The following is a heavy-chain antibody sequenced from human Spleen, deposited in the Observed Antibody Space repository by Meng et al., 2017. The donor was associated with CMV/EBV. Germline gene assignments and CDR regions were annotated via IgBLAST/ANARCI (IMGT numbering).Heavy chain of an antibody. V-gene: IGHV1-18*01. CDR2: ISAYTGNT. Sequence: SGYTFTSYGISWVRQAPGQGLEWMGSISAYTGNTNYAQKLQGRVTMTTDTSTSTAYMELRSLRSDDTAVYYCARDSDCSSASCYNYWGQGTLVTVSS. J-gene: IGHJ4*02. CDR1: GYTFTSYG. CDR3: ARDSDCSSASCYNY. D-gene: IGHD2-2*02.